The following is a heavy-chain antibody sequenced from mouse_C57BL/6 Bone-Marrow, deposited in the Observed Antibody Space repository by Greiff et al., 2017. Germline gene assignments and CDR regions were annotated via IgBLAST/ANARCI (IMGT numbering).Heavy chain of an antibody. V-gene: IGHV5-4*03. CDR3: ARGDYGVDY. CDR1: GFTFSSYA. CDR2: ISDGGSYT. D-gene: IGHD2-4*01. J-gene: IGHJ2*01. Sequence: DVMLVESGGGLVKPGGSLKLSCAASGFTFSSYAMSWVRQTPEKRLEWVATISDGGSYTYYPDNVKGRFTISRDNAKNNLYLQMSHLKSEDTAMYYCARGDYGVDYWGQGTTLTVSS.